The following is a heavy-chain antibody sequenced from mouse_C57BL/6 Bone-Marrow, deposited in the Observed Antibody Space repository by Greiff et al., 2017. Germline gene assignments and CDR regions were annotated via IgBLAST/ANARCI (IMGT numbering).Heavy chain of an antibody. CDR2: FYPGSGSI. CDR1: GYTFTEYT. D-gene: IGHD2-2*01. Sequence: VQLQESGAELVKPGASVTLSCKASGYTFTEYTIHWVKQRSGQGLEWIGWFYPGSGSIKYNEKFKDKATLTADKSSSTVYMELSRLTSEDSAVYFWASHEEGVWLRRSWFAYWGQGTLVTVSA. CDR3: ASHEEGVWLRRSWFAY. J-gene: IGHJ3*01. V-gene: IGHV1-62-2*01.